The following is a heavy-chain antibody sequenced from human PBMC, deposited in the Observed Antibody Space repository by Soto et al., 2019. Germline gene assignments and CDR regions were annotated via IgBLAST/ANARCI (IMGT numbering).Heavy chain of an antibody. CDR2: ISGSGGHI. D-gene: IGHD2-15*01. J-gene: IGHJ4*02. CDR3: AKETYSGPLDY. V-gene: IGHV3-23*01. CDR1: GFTFGNYA. Sequence: GGSLRLSCAASGFTFGNYAMSWVRQTPGKGLEWVSSISGSGGHIYYTGSVKGRFTISRDNSKNTLYLQMNSLRAEDTAVYYCAKETYSGPLDYWGQGTLVTVSS.